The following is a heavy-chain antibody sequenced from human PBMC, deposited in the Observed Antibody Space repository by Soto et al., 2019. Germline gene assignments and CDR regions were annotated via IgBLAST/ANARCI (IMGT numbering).Heavy chain of an antibody. CDR2: ISYDGSNK. D-gene: IGHD3-16*01. CDR3: ARQDVLTFGGAVTNYHFYGMDV. CDR1: GFTFSSYA. V-gene: IGHV3-30-3*01. Sequence: PGGSLRLSCAASGFTFSSYAMHWVRQAPGKGLEWVAVISYDGSNKYYADSVKGRFTISRDNAKNTLYLQMNSLRAEDTAVYYCARQDVLTFGGAVTNYHFYGMDVWGQGTTVTVSS. J-gene: IGHJ6*02.